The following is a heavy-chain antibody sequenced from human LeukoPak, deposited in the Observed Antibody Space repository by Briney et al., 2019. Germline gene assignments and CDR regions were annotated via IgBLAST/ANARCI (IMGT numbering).Heavy chain of an antibody. CDR3: ARGWGMTFGVAYRWFDP. D-gene: IGHD3-3*01. CDR2: INHSGST. J-gene: IGHJ5*02. Sequence: TSETLSLTCAVYGGSFSGYYWSWIRQPPGKGLEWIGEINHSGSTNYNPSLKSRVTISVDTSKNQFSLKLSSVTAADTAVYYCARGWGMTFGVAYRWFDPWGQGTLVTVSS. CDR1: GGSFSGYY. V-gene: IGHV4-34*01.